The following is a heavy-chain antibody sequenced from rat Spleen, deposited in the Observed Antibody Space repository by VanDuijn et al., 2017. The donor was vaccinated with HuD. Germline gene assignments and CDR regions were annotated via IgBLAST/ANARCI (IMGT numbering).Heavy chain of an antibody. J-gene: IGHJ3*01. V-gene: IGHV3-3*01. CDR1: VYSITSSYR. Sequence: EVQLQESGPGLVKPSQSLSLSCSVTVYSITSSYRWNWIRKFPGNKLEWMGYINGAGSTNYNPSLKSRISITRDTSKNQFFLQVNSVTTEDTATYYCTRGSLGYGRLNWFVYWGQGTLVTVSS. CDR2: INGAGST. CDR3: TRGSLGYGRLNWFVY. D-gene: IGHD2-3*01.